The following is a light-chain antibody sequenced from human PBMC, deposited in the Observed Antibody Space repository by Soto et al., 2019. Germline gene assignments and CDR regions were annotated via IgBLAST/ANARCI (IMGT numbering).Light chain of an antibody. CDR1: QSVSSN. CDR2: GAS. CDR3: QQYNNWPPLT. Sequence: EIVMTQYPATLSVSPGERATLSCRASQSVSSNLAWYQQKPGQAPRLLIYGASTRATGIPARFSGSGSGTEFTLTISSLQSEDFAAYYCQQYNNWPPLTFGGGTKVDI. V-gene: IGKV3-15*01. J-gene: IGKJ4*01.